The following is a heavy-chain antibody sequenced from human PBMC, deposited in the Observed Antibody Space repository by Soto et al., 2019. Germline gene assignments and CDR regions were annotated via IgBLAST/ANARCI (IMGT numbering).Heavy chain of an antibody. D-gene: IGHD3-22*01. V-gene: IGHV2-5*02. Sequence: QITLKESGPTLVKPTQTLTLTCTFSGFSLETSGMGMSWIRQPPGKALEWLALIYWDDDKRYSPSLKNRLTSRKDTAKNQVVLTFTNVAPVDTATYYCAHSLYHYDSSVHYTNWYFDLWGRGTLGTVSS. CDR1: GFSLETSGMG. CDR3: AHSLYHYDSSVHYTNWYFDL. J-gene: IGHJ2*01. CDR2: IYWDDDK.